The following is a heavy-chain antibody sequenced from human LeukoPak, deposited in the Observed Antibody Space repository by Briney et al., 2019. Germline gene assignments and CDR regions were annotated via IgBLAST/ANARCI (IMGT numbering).Heavy chain of an antibody. V-gene: IGHV1-69*13. D-gene: IGHD3-3*01. CDR3: ARVPFFWSGSGHYYYYYMDV. Sequence: GASVKVSCKASGGTFSSYAISWVRQAPGQGLEWMGGIIPIFGTANYAQKFQGRVTITADESTSTAYMELSSLRSEDTAVYYCARVPFFWSGSGHYYYYYMDVWGKGTTVTVSS. CDR1: GGTFSSYA. J-gene: IGHJ6*03. CDR2: IIPIFGTA.